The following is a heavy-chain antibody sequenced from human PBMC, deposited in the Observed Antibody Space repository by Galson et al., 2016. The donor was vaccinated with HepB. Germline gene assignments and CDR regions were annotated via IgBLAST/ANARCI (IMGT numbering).Heavy chain of an antibody. CDR2: IIPILGIA. J-gene: IGHJ4*02. CDR3: ARQKAVFALYYFDY. V-gene: IGHV1-69*04. Sequence: SVKVSCKASGGTFSSYAISWVRQAPGQGLEWMGRIIPILGIAYYAQKFQGRVTITADKSTSTAYMELSSLRSEDTAVYYCARQKAVFALYYFDYWGQGTLATVSS. CDR1: GGTFSSYA.